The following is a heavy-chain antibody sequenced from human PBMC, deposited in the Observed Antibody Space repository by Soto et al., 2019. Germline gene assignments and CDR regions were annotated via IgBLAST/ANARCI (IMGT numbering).Heavy chain of an antibody. V-gene: IGHV4-59*01. CDR1: GASLSNYY. Sequence: QVQLQESGPGLVKPSETLSLTCTVSGASLSNYYWSWIRQPPGKGLEWIGYIYYSGRTNYNPSLKSRLTMSVDTSKTQVSLKLNSVTAADTAVYYCARNDHGGNPFFANWGQGTLVTVSS. CDR3: ARNDHGGNPFFAN. J-gene: IGHJ4*02. CDR2: IYYSGRT. D-gene: IGHD4-17*01.